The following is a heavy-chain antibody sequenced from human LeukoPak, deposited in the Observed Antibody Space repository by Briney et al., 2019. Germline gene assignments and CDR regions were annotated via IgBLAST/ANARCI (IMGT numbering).Heavy chain of an antibody. CDR1: GFTVSSNY. V-gene: IGHV3-69-1*01. J-gene: IGHJ4*02. Sequence: PGGSLRLSCAASGFTVSSNYMSWVRQAPGKGLEWVSSISSSSYIYYADSVKGRFTISRDNSKNTLYLQMNSLRAEDTAVYYCAKDILGYCSSTSCYQFDYWGQGTLVTVSS. CDR3: AKDILGYCSSTSCYQFDY. CDR2: ISSSSYI. D-gene: IGHD2-2*01.